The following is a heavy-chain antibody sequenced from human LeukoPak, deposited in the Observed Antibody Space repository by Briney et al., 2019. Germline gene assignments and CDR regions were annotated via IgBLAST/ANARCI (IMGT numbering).Heavy chain of an antibody. J-gene: IGHJ4*02. CDR2: ISGSGGST. CDR1: GFTFSSYA. Sequence: GGSLRLSCAASGFTFSSYAMSWVRQAPEKGLEWVSAISGSGGSTYYADSVKGRFTISRDNSKNTLYLQMNSLRAEDMAVYYCAKRYAATRHLDYWGQGTLVTVSS. CDR3: AKRYAATRHLDY. D-gene: IGHD2-15*01. V-gene: IGHV3-23*01.